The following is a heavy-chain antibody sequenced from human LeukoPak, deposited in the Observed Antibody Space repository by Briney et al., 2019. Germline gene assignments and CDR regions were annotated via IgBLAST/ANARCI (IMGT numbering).Heavy chain of an antibody. D-gene: IGHD2-21*02. V-gene: IGHV1-18*01. CDR3: ATDYCGGDCYSGSFNY. CDR2: ISAYNGNT. Sequence: ASVKVSCKASGYTFTSYGISWVRQAPGQGLEWMGWISAYNGNTNYAQKLQGRVTMTTDTSTSTAYMELRSLRSDDTAVYYCATDYCGGDCYSGSFNYWGQGTLVTVSS. CDR1: GYTFTSYG. J-gene: IGHJ4*02.